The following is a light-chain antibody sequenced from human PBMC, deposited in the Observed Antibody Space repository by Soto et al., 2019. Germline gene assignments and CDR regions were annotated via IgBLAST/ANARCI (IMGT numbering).Light chain of an antibody. CDR3: QQYSNWPQT. J-gene: IGKJ1*01. CDR1: QSAGNF. Sequence: EIVMTQSPATLSVSPGETASLSCRASQSAGNFLAWYQQKPGQAPRLLIYQTSIRAAGIPARFSASGTGTEFTLTISSLQSEDFAVYYCQQYSNWPQTFGQGTKVDI. V-gene: IGKV3D-15*01. CDR2: QTS.